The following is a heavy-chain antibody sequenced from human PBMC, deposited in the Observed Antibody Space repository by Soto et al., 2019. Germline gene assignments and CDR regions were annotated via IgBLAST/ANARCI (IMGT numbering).Heavy chain of an antibody. CDR3: AKETDPRCCYGVDY. D-gene: IGHD2-2*01. J-gene: IGHJ4*02. CDR1: GFTFSTYA. CDR2: IQGRDDTT. V-gene: IGHV3-23*01. Sequence: EVQLLESGGGLVQPGGSLTLSCAASGFTFSTYAMGWVRQAPGKGLEWVSTIQGRDDTTFYADSVRGRFTISRDNSRSTMSLQMNTLRGDDTAVYYCAKETDPRCCYGVDYWGQGALVTVSS.